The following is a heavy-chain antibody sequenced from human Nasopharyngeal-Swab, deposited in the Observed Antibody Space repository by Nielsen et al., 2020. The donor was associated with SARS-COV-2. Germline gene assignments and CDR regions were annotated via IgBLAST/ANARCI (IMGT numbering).Heavy chain of an antibody. CDR2: MNPNSGNT. V-gene: IGHV1-8*01. Sequence: WVRQAPGQGIEWMGWMNPNSGNTGYAQKFQGRVTMTRNTSISTAYMELSSLRSEDTAVYYCARALTVDTAMVIYYYYYYGMDVWSQGTTVTVSS. J-gene: IGHJ6*02. D-gene: IGHD5-18*01. CDR3: ARALTVDTAMVIYYYYYYGMDV.